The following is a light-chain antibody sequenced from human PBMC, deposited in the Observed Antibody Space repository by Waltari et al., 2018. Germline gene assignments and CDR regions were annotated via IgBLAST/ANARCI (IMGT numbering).Light chain of an antibody. CDR1: SNDGGSSNF. V-gene: IGLV2-23*01. J-gene: IGLJ3*02. CDR3: CAYAGKV. CDR2: DET. Sequence: QSALTQPASVSGSPGQSATISCTGTSNDGGSSNFFSWDHQHPGKAPKLILHDETERPSVVSDCFAGPKSANGSSLTCAGIQAEDEAHYYCCAYAGKVFGGGTRVTVL.